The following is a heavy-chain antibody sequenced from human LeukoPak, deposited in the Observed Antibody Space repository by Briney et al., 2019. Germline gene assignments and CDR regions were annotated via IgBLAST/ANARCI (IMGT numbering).Heavy chain of an antibody. CDR1: GGSFSGYY. D-gene: IGHD5-18*01. CDR3: ARAQLWSHFDY. V-gene: IGHV4-34*01. Sequence: SETLSLTCAVYGGSFSGYYWSWIRQPPGKGLEWIGEINHSGSTNYNPSLKSRVTISVDTSKNQFSLKLSSVTAADTAVYYCARAQLWSHFDYWGQGTLVTVSS. J-gene: IGHJ4*02. CDR2: INHSGST.